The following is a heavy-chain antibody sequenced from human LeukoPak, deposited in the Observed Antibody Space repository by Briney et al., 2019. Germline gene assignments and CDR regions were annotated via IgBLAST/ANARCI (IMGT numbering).Heavy chain of an antibody. J-gene: IGHJ4*02. Sequence: GGSLRLSCAASGFTVSSNYMNWVRQAPGKGLEWVSIIFSGGSTYYADSVKGRFTISRDNSLNTLHLQMNSLRTEDTAVYYCAREFGHNRWYFDYWGQGALVTVSS. V-gene: IGHV3-66*01. D-gene: IGHD5-24*01. CDR2: IFSGGST. CDR3: AREFGHNRWYFDY. CDR1: GFTVSSNY.